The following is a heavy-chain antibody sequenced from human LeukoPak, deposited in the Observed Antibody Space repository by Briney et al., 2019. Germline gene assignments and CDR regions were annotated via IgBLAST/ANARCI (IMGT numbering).Heavy chain of an antibody. J-gene: IGHJ3*02. CDR2: IYWNDER. CDR1: GFSLTTRGVG. CDR3: AHSEDSIDLGAFDI. V-gene: IGHV2-5*01. Sequence: SGPTLVKPTQTLTLTCTFSGFSLTTRGVGVGWIRQPTGKALEWLALIYWNDERRYSPSLRSRLTITKDPSTNQVFLIMTNVDPVDTATYYCAHSEDSIDLGAFDIWGQGTMVTVSS. D-gene: IGHD3-16*01.